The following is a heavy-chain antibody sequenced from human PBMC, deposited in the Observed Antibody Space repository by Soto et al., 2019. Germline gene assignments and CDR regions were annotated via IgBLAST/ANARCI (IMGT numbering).Heavy chain of an antibody. J-gene: IGHJ4*02. V-gene: IGHV3-9*01. Sequence: PGGSLRLSCAASGFTFDDYAMHWVRQAPGKGLEWVSGISWNSGSIGYADSVKGRFTISRDNAKNSLYLQMNSLRAEDTALYYCAKTYRPYCSSTSCQPDDWGQGPLVTVSP. D-gene: IGHD2-2*01. CDR1: GFTFDDYA. CDR3: AKTYRPYCSSTSCQPDD. CDR2: ISWNSGSI.